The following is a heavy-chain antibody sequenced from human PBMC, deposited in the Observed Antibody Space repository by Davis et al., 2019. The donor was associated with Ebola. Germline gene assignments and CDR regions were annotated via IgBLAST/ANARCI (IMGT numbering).Heavy chain of an antibody. J-gene: IGHJ6*02. Sequence: MPSETLSLTCTVSGGSVSSGSYYWSWIRQPPGKGLEWIGYIYYSGSTNYNPSLKSRVTISVDTSKNQFSLKLSSVTAADTAVYYCAREGAEVQGVIVTYYYYGMDVWGQGTTVTVSS. CDR3: AREGAEVQGVIVTYYYYGMDV. CDR1: GGSVSSGSYY. V-gene: IGHV4-61*01. CDR2: IYYSGST. D-gene: IGHD3-10*01.